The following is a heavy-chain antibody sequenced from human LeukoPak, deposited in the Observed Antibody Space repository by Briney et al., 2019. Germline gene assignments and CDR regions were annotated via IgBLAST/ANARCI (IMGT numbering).Heavy chain of an antibody. D-gene: IGHD5-12*01. V-gene: IGHV3-21*01. Sequence: GGSLRLSCAASGFTFSSCTMNWVRQAPGRGLEWVSSISSSSSYIYYEDSVKGRFTISRDNAKKSLFLQMNSLRAEDTAVYYCARQGVGYDEPIDYWGQGTLVTVSS. CDR3: ARQGVGYDEPIDY. J-gene: IGHJ4*02. CDR2: ISSSSSYI. CDR1: GFTFSSCT.